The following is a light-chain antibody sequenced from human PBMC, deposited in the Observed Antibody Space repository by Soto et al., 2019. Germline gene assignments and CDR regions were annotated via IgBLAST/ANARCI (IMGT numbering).Light chain of an antibody. J-gene: IGKJ1*01. CDR1: QSVSTS. Sequence: IVLTQSPVTLALSPGESAVLSCRASQSVSTSLAWYQHKPGQAPRLFIYDASKRAPGIPARFTGSGSGIDFTLTISSLEPEDIAVYYCQVRDVWPSFGQGTKVEI. V-gene: IGKV3-11*01. CDR3: QVRDVWPS. CDR2: DAS.